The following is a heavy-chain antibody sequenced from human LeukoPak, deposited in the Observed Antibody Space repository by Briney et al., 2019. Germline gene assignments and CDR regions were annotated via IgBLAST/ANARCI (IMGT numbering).Heavy chain of an antibody. CDR3: ARRPDCSSTSCYSFWFDP. CDR2: IYYSGST. V-gene: IGHV4-30-4*08. CDR1: GGSINSGDYY. Sequence: SQTLSLTCTVSGGSINSGDYYWSWIRQPPGKGLEWIGYIYYSGSTYYNPSLKSRVTISVDTSKNQFSLKLSSVTAADTAVYYCARRPDCSSTSCYSFWFDPWGQGTLVTVSS. J-gene: IGHJ5*02. D-gene: IGHD2-2*02.